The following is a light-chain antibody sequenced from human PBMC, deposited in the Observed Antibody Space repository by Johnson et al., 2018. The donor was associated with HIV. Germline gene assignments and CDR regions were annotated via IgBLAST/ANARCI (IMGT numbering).Light chain of an antibody. V-gene: IGLV1-51*02. J-gene: IGLJ1*01. CDR1: SSNIGNNY. Sequence: QSVLSQPPSVSAAPGQKVSISCSGSSSNIGNNYVSWYQQLPGTAPKLLIYRNNQRPSGVPDRFSGSKSGTSASLAISGLQAEDEADYYCGTWDSSLSALYVFGTGTKVTVL. CDR2: RNN. CDR3: GTWDSSLSALYV.